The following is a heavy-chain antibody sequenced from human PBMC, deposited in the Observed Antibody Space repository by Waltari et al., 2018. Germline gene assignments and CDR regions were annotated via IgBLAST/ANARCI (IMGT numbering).Heavy chain of an antibody. D-gene: IGHD3-10*01. CDR1: GGSFSGYY. V-gene: IGHV4-34*01. J-gene: IGHJ5*02. CDR3: ARGKMVRGEGWFDP. CDR2: INHSGST. Sequence: SETLSLTCAVYGGSFSGYYWSWIRQPPGKGLEWIGEINHSGSTNYNPSLKSRVTISVDTSKNQFSLKLTSVTAADTAVYYCARGKMVRGEGWFDPWGQGTLVTVSS.